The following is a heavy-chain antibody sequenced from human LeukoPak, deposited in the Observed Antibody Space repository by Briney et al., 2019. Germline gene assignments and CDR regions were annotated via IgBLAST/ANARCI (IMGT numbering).Heavy chain of an antibody. CDR1: GFSLSNYW. V-gene: IGHV3-7*03. CDR2: IKQDGSEK. J-gene: IGHJ4*02. D-gene: IGHD1-26*01. CDR3: VLPERSGSYFDY. Sequence: GGSLRLSCAASGFSLSNYWMNWVRQAPGKGLEWVANIKQDGSEKNYVDSVKGRFTISRDNAKNSLYLQMNSLRAEDTALYYCVLPERSGSYFDYWGQGTLVTVSS.